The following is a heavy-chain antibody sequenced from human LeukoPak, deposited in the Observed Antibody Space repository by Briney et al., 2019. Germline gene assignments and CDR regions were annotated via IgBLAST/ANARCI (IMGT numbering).Heavy chain of an antibody. CDR3: AADRYDSSGYYHFDY. D-gene: IGHD3-22*01. Sequence: GASVKVSRKASGFTFTSSAMQWVRQARGQRLEWIGWIVVGSGNTNYAQKFQERVTITRDMSTSTAYMELSSLRSEDTAVYYCAADRYDSSGYYHFDYWGQGTLVTVSS. J-gene: IGHJ4*02. CDR1: GFTFTSSA. V-gene: IGHV1-58*02. CDR2: IVVGSGNT.